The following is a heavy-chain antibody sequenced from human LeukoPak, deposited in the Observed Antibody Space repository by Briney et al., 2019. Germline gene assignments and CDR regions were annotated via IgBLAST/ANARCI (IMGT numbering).Heavy chain of an antibody. CDR2: ISDSGKT. CDR3: AKARLGMYEIHYFDY. V-gene: IGHV3-23*01. CDR1: GLTLSSYA. Sequence: GGSLRLSCAPSGLTLSSYAMSWVHQAPGKGLEWVSSISDSGKTYHPDSVKGRFTISRDSSKNTLLLQMNRLEPEDPAVYYCAKARLGMYEIHYFDYWVEATLVSVCS. J-gene: IGHJ4*02. D-gene: IGHD2-8*02.